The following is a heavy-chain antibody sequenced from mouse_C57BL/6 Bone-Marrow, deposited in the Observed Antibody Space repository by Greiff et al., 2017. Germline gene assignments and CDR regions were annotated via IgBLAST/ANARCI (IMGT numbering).Heavy chain of an antibody. Sequence: QVQLQQPGAELVRPGSSVKLSRKASGYTFTSYWMHWVKQRPIQGLEWIGNIDPSDSETHYNQKFKDKATLTVDKSSSTAYMQLSSLTSEDSAVYYCASDSNWYFDVWGTGTTVTVSS. V-gene: IGHV1-52*01. CDR3: ASDSNWYFDV. J-gene: IGHJ1*03. D-gene: IGHD2-5*01. CDR1: GYTFTSYW. CDR2: IDPSDSET.